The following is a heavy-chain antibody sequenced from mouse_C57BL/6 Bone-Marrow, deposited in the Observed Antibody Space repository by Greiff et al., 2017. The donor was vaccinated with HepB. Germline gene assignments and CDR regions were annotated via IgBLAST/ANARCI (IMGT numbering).Heavy chain of an antibody. V-gene: IGHV1-26*01. J-gene: IGHJ2*01. CDR1: GYTFTDYY. CDR3: ARTWFVDY. CDR2: INPNNGGT. Sequence: EVQLQQSGPELVKPGASVKISCKASGYTFTDYYMNWVKQSHGKSLEWIGDINPNNGGTSYNQKFKGKATLTVDKSSSTAYMELRSLTSEDSAVYYCARTWFVDYWGQGTTLTVSS. D-gene: IGHD2-2*01.